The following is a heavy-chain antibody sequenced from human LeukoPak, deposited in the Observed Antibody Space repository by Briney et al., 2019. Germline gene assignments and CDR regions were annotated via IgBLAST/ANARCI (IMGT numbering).Heavy chain of an antibody. V-gene: IGHV4-31*03. Sequence: SETLSLPCTVSGGSISSGGYFWTWIRQQPGKGLEWIGYIYYSGSTYYIPSLKSRVTISVDTPKNQFSLNLTSVTAADTAVYYCARGVAAAGADYWGQGTLVTVSS. CDR3: ARGVAAAGADY. J-gene: IGHJ4*02. CDR1: GGSISSGGYF. D-gene: IGHD6-13*01. CDR2: IYYSGST.